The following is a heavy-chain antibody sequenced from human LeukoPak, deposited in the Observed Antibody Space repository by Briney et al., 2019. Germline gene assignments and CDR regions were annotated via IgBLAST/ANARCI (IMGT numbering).Heavy chain of an antibody. Sequence: SETLSLTCTVSGGSISTYYWRWIRQPPGKGLEWLGYISDGGVTSYNPSLKGCVTSWVASPKNRFTLRLTSLTAVDTALYYCARHGGTLDYFDYWGRGSLVTVSS. CDR3: ARHGGTLDYFDY. V-gene: IGHV4-59*08. CDR1: GGSISTYY. D-gene: IGHD1-26*01. CDR2: ISDGGVT. J-gene: IGHJ4*02.